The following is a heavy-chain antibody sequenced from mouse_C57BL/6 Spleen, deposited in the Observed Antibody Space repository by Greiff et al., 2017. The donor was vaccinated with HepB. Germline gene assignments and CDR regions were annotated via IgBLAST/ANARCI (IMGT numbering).Heavy chain of an antibody. J-gene: IGHJ4*01. Sequence: VQLQQSGAELARPGASVKLSCKASGYTFTSYGISWVKQRTGQGLEWIGEIYPRSGNTYYNEKFKGKATLTADKSSSTAYMELRSLTSEDSAVYFCARGDSGSSCDYAMEYWGQGTSVTVSS. CDR2: IYPRSGNT. V-gene: IGHV1-81*01. CDR3: ARGDSGSSCDYAMEY. D-gene: IGHD1-1*01. CDR1: GYTFTSYG.